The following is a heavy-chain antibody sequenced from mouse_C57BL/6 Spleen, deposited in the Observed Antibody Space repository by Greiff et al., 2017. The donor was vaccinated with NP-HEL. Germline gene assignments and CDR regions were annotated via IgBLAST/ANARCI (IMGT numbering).Heavy chain of an antibody. V-gene: IGHV3-6*01. CDR2: ISYDGSN. CDR3: ASGFYDYDAWFAY. D-gene: IGHD2-4*01. J-gene: IGHJ3*01. CDR1: GYSITSGYY. Sequence: VQLKQSGPGLVKPSQSLSLTCSVTGYSITSGYYWNWIRQFPGNKLEWMGYISYDGSNNYNPSLKNRISITRDTSKNQFFLKLNSVSTEDTATYYCASGFYDYDAWFAYWGQGTLVTVSA.